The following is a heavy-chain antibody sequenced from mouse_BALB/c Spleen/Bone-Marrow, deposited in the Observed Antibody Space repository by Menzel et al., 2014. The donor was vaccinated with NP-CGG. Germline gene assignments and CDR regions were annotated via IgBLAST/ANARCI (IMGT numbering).Heavy chain of an antibody. J-gene: IGHJ4*01. V-gene: IGHV5-9-4*01. CDR3: GREGLRRRAAMDY. D-gene: IGHD2-4*01. Sequence: EVQLVESGGGLVKPGGSLKLSCAASGFTFSSYAMSWVRQSPEKRLEWVAEISSGGSYTYYPDTVTGRFTISRDNAKNTLCLEMSSLRSEDTAMYYCGREGLRRRAAMDYWGQGTSVTVSS. CDR1: GFTFSSYA. CDR2: ISSGGSYT.